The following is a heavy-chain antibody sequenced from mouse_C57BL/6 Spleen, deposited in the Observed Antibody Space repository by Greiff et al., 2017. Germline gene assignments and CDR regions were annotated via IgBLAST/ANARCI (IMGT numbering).Heavy chain of an antibody. Sequence: VQLKESGAELVRPGASVKISCKASGYSFTGYYMNWVKQSPEKSLEWIGEINPSTGGTTYNQKFKAKATLTVDKSSSTAYMQLKSLTSEDSAVYYCARSEGGYWAYWGQGTLVTVSA. CDR3: ARSEGGYWAY. D-gene: IGHD2-3*01. CDR1: GYSFTGYY. V-gene: IGHV1-42*01. CDR2: INPSTGGT. J-gene: IGHJ3*01.